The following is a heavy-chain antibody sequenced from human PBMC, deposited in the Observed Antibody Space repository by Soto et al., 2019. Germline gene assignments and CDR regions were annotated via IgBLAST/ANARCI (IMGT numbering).Heavy chain of an antibody. CDR3: ANDHYYDSSGYYPYYYGMDV. J-gene: IGHJ6*02. D-gene: IGHD3-22*01. Sequence: QVQLVESGGGVVQPGRSLRLSCAASGFTFSSYGMHWVRQAQGKGLEWVAIISYDGSNKYYADSVKGRFTISRDNSKNTLYLQMNSLRAEDTAVYYCANDHYYDSSGYYPYYYGMDVWGQGTTVTVSS. V-gene: IGHV3-30*18. CDR1: GFTFSSYG. CDR2: ISYDGSNK.